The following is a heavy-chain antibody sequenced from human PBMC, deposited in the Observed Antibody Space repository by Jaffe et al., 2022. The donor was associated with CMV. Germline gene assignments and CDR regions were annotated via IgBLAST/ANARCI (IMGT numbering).Heavy chain of an antibody. V-gene: IGHV4-34*01. CDR2: INHTGST. J-gene: IGHJ4*02. CDR3: ARGGKIDVFMEGGVFDS. Sequence: QVQLQQWGAGLLKPSETLSLTCAVYGGPFGSYYWSWIRQSPGKGLEWIGDINHTGSTEYNPSLKSRVTMSVDTSKSQFSLRLTSLTAADTAVYYCARGGKIDVFMEGGVFDSWGQGTLVTVSP. CDR1: GGPFGSYY. D-gene: IGHD1-1*01.